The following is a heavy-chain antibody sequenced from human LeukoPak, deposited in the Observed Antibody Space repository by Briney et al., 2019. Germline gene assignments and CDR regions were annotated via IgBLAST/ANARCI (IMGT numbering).Heavy chain of an antibody. CDR1: GGTFSSYT. V-gene: IGHV1-69*05. Sequence: SVKVSCKASGGTFSSYTIAWVRQAPGQGLEWMGEVIPMFGTTNYAQKFQGRVTMTRDTSTSTVYMELSSLRSEDTAVYYCASRKTCTYGDYTLGYYYGMDVWGQGTTVTVSS. D-gene: IGHD4-17*01. CDR2: VIPMFGTT. J-gene: IGHJ6*02. CDR3: ASRKTCTYGDYTLGYYYGMDV.